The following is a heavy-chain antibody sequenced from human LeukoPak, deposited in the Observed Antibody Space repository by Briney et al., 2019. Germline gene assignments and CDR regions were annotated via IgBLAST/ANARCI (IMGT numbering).Heavy chain of an antibody. J-gene: IGHJ4*02. V-gene: IGHV3-48*01. CDR3: ARDAPTNGIWYSGFDY. D-gene: IGHD2-8*01. CDR2: ISSSSSTL. Sequence: PGGSLRLSCAASGFSFSSYSMNWVRQAPGKGLGWVSYISSSSSTLYYADSVKGRFTISRDNAKNSLYLQMNRLRAEDTAVYYCARDAPTNGIWYSGFDYWGQGTLVTVSS. CDR1: GFSFSSYS.